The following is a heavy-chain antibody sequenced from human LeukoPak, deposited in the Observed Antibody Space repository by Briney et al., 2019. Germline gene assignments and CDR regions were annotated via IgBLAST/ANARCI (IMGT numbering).Heavy chain of an antibody. CDR2: ISAKTGNT. D-gene: IGHD1-26*01. Sequence: ASVKVSCKASGYNFNNYGVSWVRQAPGRGLEWMGWISAKTGNTNYAQKVQGRVTMTTDTSTTTAYMELRSLGSDDTAVYYCARGSYPYSHGMDVWGQGTTVTVSS. V-gene: IGHV1-18*01. CDR3: ARGSYPYSHGMDV. J-gene: IGHJ6*02. CDR1: GYNFNNYG.